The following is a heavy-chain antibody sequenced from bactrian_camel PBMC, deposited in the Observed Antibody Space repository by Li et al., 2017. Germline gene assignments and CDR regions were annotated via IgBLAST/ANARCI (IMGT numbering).Heavy chain of an antibody. Sequence: HVQLVESGGGSVQVGGSLRLSCQASGEISRDYCVGWYRQVPGKAREAVALVGDDGATKYAASVNGRFIVSRDNAKNTVYLQMNTLKPEDTAIYYCTADAYRGRTASPRAPLCLEASWLAVYGYWGQGTQVTVS. CDR2: VGDDGAT. CDR1: GEISRDYC. D-gene: IGHD1*01. J-gene: IGHJ6*01. V-gene: IGHV3S53*01. CDR3: TADAYRGRTASPRAPLCLEASWLAVYGY.